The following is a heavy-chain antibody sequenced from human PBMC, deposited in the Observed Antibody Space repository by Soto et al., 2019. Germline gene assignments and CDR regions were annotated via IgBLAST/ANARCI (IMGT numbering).Heavy chain of an antibody. J-gene: IGHJ6*02. D-gene: IGHD4-17*01. Sequence: SETLSLTCTVSGGSISSYYWSWIRQPPGKGLEWIGYIYYSGSTNYSPSFQGHVTISADKSISTAYLQWSSLKASDTAMYYCASPSRHGDYGMDVWVQGTTVTVSS. CDR1: GGSISSYY. V-gene: IGHV4-59*12. CDR2: IYYSGST. CDR3: ASPSRHGDYGMDV.